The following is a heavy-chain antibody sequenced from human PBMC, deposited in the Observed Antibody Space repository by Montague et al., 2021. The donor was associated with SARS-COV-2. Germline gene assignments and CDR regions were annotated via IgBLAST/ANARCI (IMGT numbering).Heavy chain of an antibody. CDR2: IDWDDDK. Sequence: PALVKPTQTLTLACTFSGFSLSTSGMCVSWIRQPPGKALEWPARIDWDDDKYYGTSLKTGLTISKDTSKNQVVLTMTNMDPVDTATYYCARMTMSTAMDVWGQGTTVTVSS. CDR3: ARMTMSTAMDV. V-gene: IGHV2-70*11. J-gene: IGHJ6*02. CDR1: GFSLSTSGMC. D-gene: IGHD5/OR15-5a*01.